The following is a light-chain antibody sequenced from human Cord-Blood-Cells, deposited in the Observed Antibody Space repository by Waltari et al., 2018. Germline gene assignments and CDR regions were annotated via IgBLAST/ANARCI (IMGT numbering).Light chain of an antibody. CDR2: YDS. CDR1: NIGSKS. V-gene: IGLV3-21*04. Sequence: SYVLTPPPSVSVAPGKTARITCGGHNIGSKSAHWYQQKPGQAPVLVTYYDSDRPSGIPERFSGSNSGNTAALTISRVEAGDEADYYCQVWDSSSDHPVFGGGTKLTVL. J-gene: IGLJ2*01. CDR3: QVWDSSSDHPV.